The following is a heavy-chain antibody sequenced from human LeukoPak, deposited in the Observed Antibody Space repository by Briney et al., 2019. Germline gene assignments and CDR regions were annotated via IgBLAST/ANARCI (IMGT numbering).Heavy chain of an antibody. CDR2: INPNSGGT. J-gene: IGHJ5*02. CDR3: ARESPGAAAAIMWFDP. CDR1: GGTFSRNA. Sequence: ASVKVSCKASGGTFSRNAISWVRQAPGQGLEWMRWINPNSGGTNYAQKFQGRVTMTRDTSISTAYMELSRLRSDDTAVYYCARESPGAAAAIMWFDPWGQGTLVTVSS. V-gene: IGHV1-2*02. D-gene: IGHD2-2*02.